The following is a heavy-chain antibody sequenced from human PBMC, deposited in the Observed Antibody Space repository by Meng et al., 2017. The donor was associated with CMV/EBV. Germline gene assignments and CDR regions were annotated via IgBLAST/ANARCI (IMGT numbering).Heavy chain of an antibody. D-gene: IGHD3-22*01. CDR3: ARGGLYYYDSSGHFDY. CDR2: IYTSGST. CDR1: GGSISSYY. V-gene: IGHV4-4*07. Sequence: QVVLEESGPGLGKPSGTLSLTCTVSGGSISSYYWSWIRQPAGKGLEWIGRIYTSGSTNYNPSLKSRVTMSVDTSKNQFSLKLSSVTAADTAVYYCARGGLYYYDSSGHFDYWGQGTLVTASS. J-gene: IGHJ4*02.